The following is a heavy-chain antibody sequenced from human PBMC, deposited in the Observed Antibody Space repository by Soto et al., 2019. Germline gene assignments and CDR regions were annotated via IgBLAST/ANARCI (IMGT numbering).Heavy chain of an antibody. CDR2: IYYSGST. J-gene: IGHJ1*01. V-gene: IGHV4-39*01. CDR3: ARHQPNYYGSGSSNFQYFQH. Sequence: QVQLQESGPGLVKPSETLSLSCSVSGGPISSSFYHWGWVRQPPGKGLEWIGTIYYSGSTYYNPSLKSRVTISMDTSKNQFSLRLNSVTAADTAVYYCARHQPNYYGSGSSNFQYFQHWGQGTLVTVTS. D-gene: IGHD3-10*01. CDR1: GGPISSSFYH.